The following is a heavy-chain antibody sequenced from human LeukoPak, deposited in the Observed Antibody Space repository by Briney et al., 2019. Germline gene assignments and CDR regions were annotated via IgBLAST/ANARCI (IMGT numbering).Heavy chain of an antibody. CDR2: ISGFADTT. Sequence: GGSLRLSCAASGFTFTNYAMSWVRQAPGKGLEWVSTISGFADTTFYADSVKDRFTISRDTSKNTLLLQMNRLRAEDTAVYYCAKGDSSSYFSGFDYWGQGTLVTVSS. CDR1: GFTFTNYA. V-gene: IGHV3-23*01. CDR3: AKGDSSSYFSGFDY. J-gene: IGHJ4*02. D-gene: IGHD6-13*01.